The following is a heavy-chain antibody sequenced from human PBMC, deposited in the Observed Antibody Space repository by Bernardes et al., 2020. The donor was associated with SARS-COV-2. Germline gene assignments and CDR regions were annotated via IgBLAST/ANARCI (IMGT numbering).Heavy chain of an antibody. J-gene: IGHJ4*02. CDR1: GGSISSSSYY. CDR3: ARQRGITMVRGVINEY. D-gene: IGHD3-10*01. CDR2: IYYSGST. V-gene: IGHV4-39*01. Sequence: SETLSLTCTVSGGSISSSSYYWGWIRQPPGKGLEWIGSIYYSGSTYYNPSLKSRVTISVDTSKNQFSLKLSSVTAADTAVYYCARQRGITMVRGVINEYWGQGTLVTVSS.